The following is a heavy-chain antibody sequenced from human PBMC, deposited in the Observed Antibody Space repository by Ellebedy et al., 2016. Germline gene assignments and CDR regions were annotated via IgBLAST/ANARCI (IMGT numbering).Heavy chain of an antibody. V-gene: IGHV1-18*01. J-gene: IGHJ6*02. CDR3: ARDRVDYYYNGMDV. CDR2: ISAYNGDT. CDR1: GGTFSSYA. Sequence: ASVKVSCXASGGTFSSYAISWVRQAPGQGLEWMGWISAYNGDTNYAQKFQGRVTMTTDTSMNTVYMELRSLRSDDTAVYYCARDRVDYYYNGMDVWGQGTTVTVSS.